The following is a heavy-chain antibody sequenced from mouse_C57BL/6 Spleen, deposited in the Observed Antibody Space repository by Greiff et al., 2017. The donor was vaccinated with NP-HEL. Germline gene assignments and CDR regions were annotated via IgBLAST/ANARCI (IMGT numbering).Heavy chain of an antibody. Sequence: VQLKESGPELVKPGASVKISCKASGYAFSSSWMNWVKQRPGKGLEWIGRIYPGDGDTNYNGKFKGKATLTADKSSSTAYMQLSSLTSEDSAVYFCARPREAWFAYWGQGTLVTVSA. V-gene: IGHV1-82*01. J-gene: IGHJ3*01. CDR1: GYAFSSSW. CDR3: ARPREAWFAY. CDR2: IYPGDGDT.